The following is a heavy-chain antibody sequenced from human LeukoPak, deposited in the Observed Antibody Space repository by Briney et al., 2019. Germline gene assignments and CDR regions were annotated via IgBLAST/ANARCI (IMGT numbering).Heavy chain of an antibody. CDR3: ASVYKYGVDV. J-gene: IGHJ6*02. V-gene: IGHV1-46*01. CDR2: LNPSGGSS. Sequence: EWMGILNPSGGSSSYAQKFQGRATLTRATSTSTVYMELSSLRSEDTAVYYCASVYKYGVDVWGQGTTVIVSS.